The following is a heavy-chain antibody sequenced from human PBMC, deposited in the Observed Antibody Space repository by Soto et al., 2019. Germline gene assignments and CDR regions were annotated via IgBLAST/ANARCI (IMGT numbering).Heavy chain of an antibody. Sequence: SGPTLVNPTPTLTLTCTFSGFSLSAYGVGVGWIRQPPGKPLEWLALIYWNDDKRYSPSLKSRLTITKNTSKNQVVLTMTNMDPVDTATYYCAHSYSSGPPQPWGQGSLVTVSS. CDR3: AHSYSSGPPQP. V-gene: IGHV2-5*01. D-gene: IGHD6-25*01. CDR1: GFSLSAYGVG. CDR2: IYWNDDK. J-gene: IGHJ1*01.